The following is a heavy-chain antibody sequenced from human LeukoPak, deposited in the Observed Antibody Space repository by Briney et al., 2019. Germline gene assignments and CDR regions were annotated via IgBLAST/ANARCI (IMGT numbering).Heavy chain of an antibody. CDR2: IYYSGST. CDR3: ARGIESYGDYGY. Sequence: SETLSLTCSVSGGSISSFYWSWIRQPPGKGLEWIGYIYYSGSTNYNPSVKSRVTISIDTSKNQFSLKLSSLTAADTAIYYCARGIESYGDYGYWGQGILVTVSS. D-gene: IGHD4-17*01. CDR1: GGSISSFY. V-gene: IGHV4-59*01. J-gene: IGHJ4*02.